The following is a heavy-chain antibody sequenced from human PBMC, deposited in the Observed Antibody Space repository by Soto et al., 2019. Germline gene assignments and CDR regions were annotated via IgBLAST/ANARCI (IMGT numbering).Heavy chain of an antibody. D-gene: IGHD1-1*01. V-gene: IGHV4-30-4*02. J-gene: IGHJ3*02. Sequence: SDTLSLTCTVYGGSISSGHYYWNWIRQPPGRGLEWIGYIYDSGSTFYNPSLKSRVTISVDTSKNQFSLKLSSVTAADTAVYYCVGTKGGAFDIWGQGTMVTVSS. CDR1: GGSISSGHYY. CDR2: IYDSGST. CDR3: VGTKGGAFDI.